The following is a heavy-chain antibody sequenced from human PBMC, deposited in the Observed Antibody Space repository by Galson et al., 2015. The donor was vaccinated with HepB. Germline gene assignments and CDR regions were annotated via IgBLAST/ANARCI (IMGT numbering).Heavy chain of an antibody. CDR2: INSRSSYI. D-gene: IGHD6-13*01. CDR1: GFTFSDYT. CDR3: ARDLWAAAADY. V-gene: IGHV3-21*01. J-gene: IGHJ4*02. Sequence: SLRLSCAASGFTFSDYTMNWVRQAPGKGLEWVSSINSRSSYIYYADSVKGRFTISRDNARNSLFLQMNSLRAEDTAVYYCARDLWAAAADYWGQGTLVTVSS.